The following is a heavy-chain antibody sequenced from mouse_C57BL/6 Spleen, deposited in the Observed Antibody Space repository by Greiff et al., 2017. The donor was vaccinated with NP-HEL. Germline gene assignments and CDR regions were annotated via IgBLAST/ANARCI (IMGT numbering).Heavy chain of an antibody. J-gene: IGHJ4*01. V-gene: IGHV1-19*01. CDR2: INPYNGGT. CDR3: ARGDYDVWAMDY. Sequence: VQLKQSGPVLVKPGASVKMSCKASGYTFTDYYMNWVKQSHGKSLEWIGVINPYNGGTSYNQKFKGKATLTVDKSSSTAYMELNSLTSEDSAVYYCARGDYDVWAMDYWGQGTSVTVSS. CDR1: GYTFTDYY. D-gene: IGHD2-4*01.